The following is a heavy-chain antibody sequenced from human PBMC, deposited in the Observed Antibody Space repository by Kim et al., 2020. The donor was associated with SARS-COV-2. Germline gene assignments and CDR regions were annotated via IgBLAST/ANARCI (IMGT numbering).Heavy chain of an antibody. J-gene: IGHJ4*02. CDR3: ARWRWLQSEFDY. Sequence: GGSLRLSCAASGFTFKTYSMAWVRQAPGTGLEWVANIREDENEKAYVASVEGRFTISRDNAKNSLYLQMNSPRAEDTAVYYCARWRWLQSEFDYWGQGTL. V-gene: IGHV3-7*01. CDR1: GFTFKTYS. CDR2: IREDENEK. D-gene: IGHD5-12*01.